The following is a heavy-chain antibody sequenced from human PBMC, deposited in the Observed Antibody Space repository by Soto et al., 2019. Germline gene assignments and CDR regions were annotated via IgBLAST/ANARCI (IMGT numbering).Heavy chain of an antibody. D-gene: IGHD6-13*01. CDR1: GYSFTSYW. CDR3: ASGITAAGHLYYYYYGMDV. CDR2: IDPSDSYT. Sequence: GESLKISCKGSGYSFTSYWISWVRQMPGKGLEWMGRIDPSDSYTNYSPSFQGHVTISADKSISTAYLQWSSLKASDTAMYYCASGITAAGHLYYYYYGMDVWGQGTTVTVSS. V-gene: IGHV5-10-1*01. J-gene: IGHJ6*02.